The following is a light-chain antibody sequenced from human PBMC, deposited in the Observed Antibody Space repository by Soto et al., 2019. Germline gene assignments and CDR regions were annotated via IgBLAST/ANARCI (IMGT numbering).Light chain of an antibody. J-gene: IGLJ1*01. CDR3: SSYTSSSALLYV. CDR2: DVS. CDR1: SSDVGGYNY. Sequence: QSALTQPASVSGSPGQSITISCTGTSSDVGGYNYVSWYQQHPGKAPKLMIYDVSNRPSGVSNRFSGSKSGNAASLTISGIHAEDEADDYFSSYTSSSALLYVFGTGTKLTVL. V-gene: IGLV2-14*01.